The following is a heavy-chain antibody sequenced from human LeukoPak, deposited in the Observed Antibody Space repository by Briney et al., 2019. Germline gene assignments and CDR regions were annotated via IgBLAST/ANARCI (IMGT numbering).Heavy chain of an antibody. CDR1: GFTFSSYW. V-gene: IGHV3-7*01. D-gene: IGHD2-2*01. Sequence: GGSLRLTCAASGFTFSSYWMSWVRQAPGKGLEGVANIKQDGSEKYYVDSVKGRFTISRDNAKNSLYLQMNSLRAEDTAVYYCARDQGVVPAAYYYYYGMDVWGQGTTVTVSS. CDR2: IKQDGSEK. CDR3: ARDQGVVPAAYYYYYGMDV. J-gene: IGHJ6*02.